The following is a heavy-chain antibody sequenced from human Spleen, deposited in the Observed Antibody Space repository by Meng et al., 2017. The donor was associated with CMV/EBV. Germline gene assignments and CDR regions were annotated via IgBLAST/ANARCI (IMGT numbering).Heavy chain of an antibody. V-gene: IGHV4-30-4*08. CDR2: IYYSGST. D-gene: IGHD2-2*01. Sequence: QVQLQGSGPGLAKPSQTLPLTCTVSGGSISSGDYYWSWIRQPPGKGLEWIGYIYYSGSTYYNPSLKSRVTISVDTSKNQFSLKLSSVTAADTAVYYCARGPSVVVPAAHFDYWGQGTLVTVSS. CDR1: GGSISSGDYY. J-gene: IGHJ4*02. CDR3: ARGPSVVVPAAHFDY.